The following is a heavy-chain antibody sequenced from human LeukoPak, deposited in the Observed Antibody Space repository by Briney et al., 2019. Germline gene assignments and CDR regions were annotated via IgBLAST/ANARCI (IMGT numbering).Heavy chain of an antibody. Sequence: SETLSLTCAVYGGSFSGYYWSWIRQPPGKGLEWIGEINHSGSTNYIPSLESRVTLSVDTSKNQFSLNQNSVTAADPAVYYCASLTTAEAFDIWGQRTMVTVSS. V-gene: IGHV4-34*01. CDR1: GGSFSGYY. J-gene: IGHJ3*02. D-gene: IGHD3-22*01. CDR2: INHSGST. CDR3: ASLTTAEAFDI.